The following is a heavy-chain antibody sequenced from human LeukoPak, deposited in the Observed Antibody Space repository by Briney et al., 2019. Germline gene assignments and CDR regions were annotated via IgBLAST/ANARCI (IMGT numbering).Heavy chain of an antibody. D-gene: IGHD5-12*01. J-gene: IGHJ4*02. CDR1: GFTFSSYS. CDR2: ISGSGAST. CDR3: AKDRGIVATSASDY. V-gene: IGHV3-23*01. Sequence: PGGSLRLSCAASGFTFSSYSMNWVRQAPGKGLEWVSAISGSGASTYYADSVKGRFTISRDNSENTLYLQMNSLRAEDTAVYYCAKDRGIVATSASDYWGQGTLVTVSS.